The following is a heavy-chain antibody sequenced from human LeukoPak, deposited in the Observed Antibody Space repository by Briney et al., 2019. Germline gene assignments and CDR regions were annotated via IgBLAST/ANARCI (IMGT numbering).Heavy chain of an antibody. V-gene: IGHV4-4*07. CDR2: IYTSGST. J-gene: IGHJ4*02. D-gene: IGHD5-18*01. CDR3: ALLGGYSYGPYYFDY. CDR1: GGSISSYY. Sequence: SETLSLTCTVSGGSISSYYWSWIRQSAGKGLECIGRIYTSGSTNYNPSLKSRVTMSVDTSKNQFSLKLSSVTAADTAVYYCALLGGYSYGPYYFDYWGQGTLVTVSS.